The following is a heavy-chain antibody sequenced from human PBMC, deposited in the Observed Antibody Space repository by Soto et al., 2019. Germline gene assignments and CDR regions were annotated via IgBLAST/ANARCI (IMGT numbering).Heavy chain of an antibody. J-gene: IGHJ4*02. D-gene: IGHD5-12*01. CDR2: INIDGSST. Sequence: EVQLVESGGGLVQPGGSLRLSCAASGFTLSSYWMHWVRQAPGKGLVWISGINIDGSSTSYADSVKGRFTISRDNAKNTLYLQVNSLRAEDTAVYYCARSRDGYNFVGDCWGQGTLVTVSS. CDR1: GFTLSSYW. V-gene: IGHV3-74*01. CDR3: ARSRDGYNFVGDC.